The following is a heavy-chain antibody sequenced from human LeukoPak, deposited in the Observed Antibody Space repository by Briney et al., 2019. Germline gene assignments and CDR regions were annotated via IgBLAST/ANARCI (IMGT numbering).Heavy chain of an antibody. CDR2: IIPIFGTA. V-gene: IGHV1-69*05. CDR3: ARLPYSSGWYEGY. Sequence: SVEVSCKASGGTFSSYAISWVRQAPGQGLEWMGGIIPIFGTANYAQKFQGRVTITTDESTSTAYMELSSLRSEDTAVYYCARLPYSSGWYEGYWGQGTLVTVSS. D-gene: IGHD6-19*01. J-gene: IGHJ4*02. CDR1: GGTFSSYA.